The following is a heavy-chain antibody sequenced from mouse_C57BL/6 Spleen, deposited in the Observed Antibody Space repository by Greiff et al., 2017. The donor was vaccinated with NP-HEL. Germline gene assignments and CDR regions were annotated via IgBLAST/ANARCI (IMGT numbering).Heavy chain of an antibody. CDR1: GYTFTDYY. D-gene: IGHD1-1*01. J-gene: IGHJ4*01. CDR3: ARRVYYGSSSYAMDY. V-gene: IGHV1-76*01. CDR2: IYPGSGNT. Sequence: QVQLQQSGAELVRPGASVKLSCKASGYTFTDYYINWVKQRPGQGLEWIARIYPGSGNTYYNEKFKGKATLTAEKSSSTAYMQLSSLTSEDSAVYFCARRVYYGSSSYAMDYWGQGTSVTVSS.